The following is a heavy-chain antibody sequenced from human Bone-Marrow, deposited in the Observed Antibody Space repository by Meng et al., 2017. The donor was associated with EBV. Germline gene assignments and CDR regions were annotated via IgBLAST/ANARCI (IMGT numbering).Heavy chain of an antibody. Sequence: QVQLVESGGGVVQPGRSLRLCCAASGFTFSSYGMHWVRQAPGKGLEWVAVIWYDGSNKYYADSVKGRFTISRDNSKNTLYLQMNSLRAEDTAVYYCAKDPLYGSGAYYPFDYWGQGTLVTVAS. CDR1: GFTFSSYG. CDR3: AKDPLYGSGAYYPFDY. V-gene: IGHV3-33*06. J-gene: IGHJ4*02. D-gene: IGHD3-10*01. CDR2: IWYDGSNK.